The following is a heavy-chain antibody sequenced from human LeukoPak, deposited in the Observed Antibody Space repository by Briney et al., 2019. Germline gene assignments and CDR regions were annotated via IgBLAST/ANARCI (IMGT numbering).Heavy chain of an antibody. J-gene: IGHJ4*02. CDR3: TTDGVVTGTTASDY. V-gene: IGHV3-15*01. CDR2: LKSKTEGETI. D-gene: IGHD1-7*01. CDR1: GLTFSNAW. Sequence: GGSLRLSCAASGLTFSNAWMSWVRQAPGKGLEWVGRLKSKTEGETIDYAAPVRGRFTISRDDSKNTLYLQMNNLKTEDTAVYYCTTDGVVTGTTASDYWGQGTLVTVSS.